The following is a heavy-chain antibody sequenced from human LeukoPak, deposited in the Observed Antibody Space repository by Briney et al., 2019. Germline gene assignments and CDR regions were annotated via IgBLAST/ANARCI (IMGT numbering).Heavy chain of an antibody. J-gene: IGHJ3*01. CDR2: IYHSGST. CDR1: GGSISSSNW. V-gene: IGHV4-4*02. D-gene: IGHD5-18*01. Sequence: KPSETLSLTCAVSGGSISSSNWWSGVRQPPGKGLEWIGEIYHSGSTNYNPSLKSRVTISVDKSKNQFSLKLSSVTAADTAVYYCASRRGYNNGPPAAFDLWGQGTMVTVSS. CDR3: ASRRGYNNGPPAAFDL.